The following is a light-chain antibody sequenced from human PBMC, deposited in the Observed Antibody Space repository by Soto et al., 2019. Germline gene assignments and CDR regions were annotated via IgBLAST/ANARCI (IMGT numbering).Light chain of an antibody. Sequence: IQLTQSPSFLSASIGDRVTITCRASQSISSWLAWYQQKPGKAPKLLIYKASSLESGVPSRFSGSGSGTEFTLTISSLQPDDFATYYCQQYNSYPWTFGQGTKVDI. CDR3: QQYNSYPWT. V-gene: IGKV1-5*03. CDR1: QSISSW. CDR2: KAS. J-gene: IGKJ1*01.